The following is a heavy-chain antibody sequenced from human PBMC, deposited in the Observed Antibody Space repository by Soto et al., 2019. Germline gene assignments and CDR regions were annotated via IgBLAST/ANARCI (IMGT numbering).Heavy chain of an antibody. V-gene: IGHV4-31*03. CDR3: ARGGVVVPAAPNDYYYYYGMDV. CDR1: GGSISSGGYY. D-gene: IGHD2-2*01. Sequence: PSETLSLTCTVSGGSISSGGYYWSWIRQHPGKGLEWIGYIYYSGSTYYNPSLKSRVTISVDTSKNQFSLKLSSVTAADTAVYYCARGGVVVPAAPNDYYYYYGMDVWGQGTTVPVSS. CDR2: IYYSGST. J-gene: IGHJ6*02.